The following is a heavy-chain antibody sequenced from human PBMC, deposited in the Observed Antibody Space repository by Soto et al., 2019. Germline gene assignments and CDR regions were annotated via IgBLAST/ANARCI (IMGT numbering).Heavy chain of an antibody. CDR1: GFTFSSYA. V-gene: IGHV3-23*01. D-gene: IGHD3-10*01. J-gene: IGHJ4*02. CDR3: AKGNGGLLWFGELLYTEDGYYFDY. CDR2: ISGSGGST. Sequence: GGSLRLSCAASGFTFSSYAMSWVRQAPGKGLEWVSAISGSGGSTYYADSVKGRFTISRDNSKNTLYLQMNSLRAEDTAVYYCAKGNGGLLWFGELLYTEDGYYFDYWGQGTLVTVSS.